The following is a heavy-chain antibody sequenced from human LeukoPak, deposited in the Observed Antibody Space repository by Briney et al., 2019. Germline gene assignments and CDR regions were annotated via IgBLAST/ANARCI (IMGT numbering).Heavy chain of an antibody. V-gene: IGHV4-34*01. Sequence: PSETLSLTCAVYGGSFSGYYWSWIRQPPGKGLEWIGEINHSGSTNYNPSLKSRVTISLDTSKSQFSLKMSSVTAADTAVYYCARARSSTSCYVDYWGQGTLVTVSS. J-gene: IGHJ4*02. CDR3: ARARSSTSCYVDY. CDR1: GGSFSGYY. D-gene: IGHD2-2*01. CDR2: INHSGST.